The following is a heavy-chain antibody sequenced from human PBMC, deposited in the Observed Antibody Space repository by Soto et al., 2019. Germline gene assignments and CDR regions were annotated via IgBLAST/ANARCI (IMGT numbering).Heavy chain of an antibody. CDR3: ARVEDEGSSSGSYDY. CDR1: GGSISSYY. CDR2: IYYSGST. V-gene: IGHV4-59*01. D-gene: IGHD5-18*01. J-gene: IGHJ4*02. Sequence: SETLSLTCTVSGGSISSYYWSWIRQPPGKGLEWIGYIYYSGSTNYNPSLKSRVTISVDTSKNQFSLKLSSVTAADTAVYYCARVEDEGSSSGSYDYWGQGTLVTVSS.